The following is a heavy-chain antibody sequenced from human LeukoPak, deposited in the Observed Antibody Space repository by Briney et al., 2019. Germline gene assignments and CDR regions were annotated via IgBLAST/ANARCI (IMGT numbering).Heavy chain of an antibody. Sequence: ASVKVSCTASGYTFTGYYMHWVRQAPGQGLEWMGRINPNSGGTNYAQKFQGRVTMTRDTSISTVYMELSRLRSDDTAVYYCARLLVGATRSHVRAFDIWGQGTMVTVSS. CDR2: INPNSGGT. J-gene: IGHJ3*02. CDR1: GYTFTGYY. CDR3: ARLLVGATRSHVRAFDI. V-gene: IGHV1-2*06. D-gene: IGHD1-26*01.